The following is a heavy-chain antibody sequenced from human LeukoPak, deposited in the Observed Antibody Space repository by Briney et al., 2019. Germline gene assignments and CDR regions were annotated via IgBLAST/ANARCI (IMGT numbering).Heavy chain of an antibody. V-gene: IGHV3-30-3*01. CDR3: ARVRRDFGDYYYGMDV. J-gene: IGHJ6*02. CDR1: GFTFSSYA. D-gene: IGHD3-3*01. Sequence: GGSLRLSCAASGFTFSSYATHWVRQAPGKGLEWVAVISYDGSNKYYADSVKGRFTISRDNSKNTLYLQMNSLRAEDTAVYYCARVRRDFGDYYYGMDVWGQGTTVTVSS. CDR2: ISYDGSNK.